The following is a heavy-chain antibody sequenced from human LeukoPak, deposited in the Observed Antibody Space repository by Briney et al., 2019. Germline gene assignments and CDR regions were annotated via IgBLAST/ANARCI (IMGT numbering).Heavy chain of an antibody. V-gene: IGHV4-39*07. CDR1: GGSINTRSYY. Sequence: SETLSLTCIVSGGSINTRSYYWGWIRQPPGKGLEWIGSMYYSGRTYYNPSLKSRVTISVDTSKNQFSLKLSSVTAADTAVYYCARQYYDYVWGTHPYYFDYWGQGTLVTVSS. CDR2: MYYSGRT. CDR3: ARQYYDYVWGTHPYYFDY. D-gene: IGHD3-16*01. J-gene: IGHJ4*02.